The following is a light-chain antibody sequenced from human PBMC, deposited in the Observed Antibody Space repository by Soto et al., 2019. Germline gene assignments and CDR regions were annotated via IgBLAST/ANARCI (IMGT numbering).Light chain of an antibody. CDR1: SNVGSHNL. Sequence: QSVLTQPASVSGSPGQSITISCTGTSNVGSHNLVSWYQQHPGQAPKLMIYEVSKRPLGVSARFSASKSGNTASLTISGLQAEDEADYYCCSYGGSRAVFGGGTQLTV. CDR2: EVS. CDR3: CSYGGSRAV. J-gene: IGLJ7*01. V-gene: IGLV2-23*02.